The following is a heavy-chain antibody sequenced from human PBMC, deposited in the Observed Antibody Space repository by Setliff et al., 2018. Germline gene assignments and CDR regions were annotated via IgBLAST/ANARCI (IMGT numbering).Heavy chain of an antibody. Sequence: ASVKVSCKASGGTFSSYAISWVRQAPGQGLEWMGFISLYDGRTNYAQNFQGRLTVTTDTSTGTAYMELSSLRFDDTAVYYCARGNPAERYEYWGQGTLVTVSS. D-gene: IGHD5-12*01. CDR3: ARGNPAERYEY. V-gene: IGHV1-18*01. CDR2: ISLYDGRT. CDR1: GGTFSSYA. J-gene: IGHJ1*01.